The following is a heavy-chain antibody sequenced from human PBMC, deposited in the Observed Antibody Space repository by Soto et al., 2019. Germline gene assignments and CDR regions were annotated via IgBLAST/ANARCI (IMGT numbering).Heavy chain of an antibody. V-gene: IGHV1-69*01. CDR1: GGTFSSYA. CDR3: AREPADYYASSGYYYCYGTDV. J-gene: IGHJ6*02. D-gene: IGHD3-22*01. CDR2: IIPIFGTA. Sequence: QVQLVQSGAEVKKPGSSVKVSCKASGGTFSSYAISWVRQAPGQGLEWMGGIIPIFGTANYAQKFQGRVTITADEATSTEDMDLSSLRSEVNSVYYCAREPADYYASSGYYYCYGTDVSGQGTTVTVSS.